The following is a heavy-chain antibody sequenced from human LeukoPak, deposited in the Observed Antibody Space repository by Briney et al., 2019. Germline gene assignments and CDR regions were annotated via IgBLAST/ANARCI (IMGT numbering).Heavy chain of an antibody. CDR2: IWYDESNK. CDR3: ARDRQQLVGDY. D-gene: IGHD6-13*01. CDR1: GFTFSSYG. Sequence: PGGSLRLSCAASGFTFSSYGMHWVRQAPGKGLEWVAVIWYDESNKYYADSVKGRFTISRDNSKNTLYLQMNSLRAEDTAVYYCARDRQQLVGDYWGQGTLVTVSS. V-gene: IGHV3-33*01. J-gene: IGHJ4*02.